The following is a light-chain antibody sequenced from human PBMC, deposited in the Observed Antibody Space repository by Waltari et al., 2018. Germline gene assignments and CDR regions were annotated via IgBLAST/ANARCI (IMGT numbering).Light chain of an antibody. J-gene: IGKJ2*01. CDR2: DAS. CDR3: QQHSNWPPYT. V-gene: IGKV3-11*01. CDR1: QSVSSY. Sequence: EIVLTQSPPTLSLSPGRRATLSCRASQSVSSYLAWYQQKPGQAPRLLIYDASNRATGIPARFSGSGSGTDFTPTISSLEPEDFAVYYCQQHSNWPPYTFGQGTKLEIK.